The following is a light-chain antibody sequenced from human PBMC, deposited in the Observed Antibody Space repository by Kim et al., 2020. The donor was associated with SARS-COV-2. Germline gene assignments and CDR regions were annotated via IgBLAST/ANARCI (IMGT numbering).Light chain of an antibody. V-gene: IGLV2-14*03. Sequence: QSALTQPASVSGSPGQSITISCTGTSSDVGNYNYVSWYQQHPGKAPKLMIYDVNNRASGVSNRFSGSKSGNTASLTIYGLQAEDEAHYYCISYTTSDSWVFGGGTQLTVL. CDR3: ISYTTSDSWV. J-gene: IGLJ3*02. CDR2: DVN. CDR1: SSDVGNYNY.